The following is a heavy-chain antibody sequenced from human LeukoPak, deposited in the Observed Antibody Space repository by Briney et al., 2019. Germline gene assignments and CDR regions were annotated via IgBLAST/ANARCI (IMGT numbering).Heavy chain of an antibody. CDR1: GGSISSTSYY. J-gene: IGHJ4*02. V-gene: IGHV4-39*01. CDR3: ARRLKVTEHFDY. Sequence: ETPYVTCTVSGGSISSTSYYWGCIRQPPGKGLEWIGSIYYTGSTYYNPSLYTRVTMSVDTSKNQFSLKLSSVTAADTAVYYCARRLKVTEHFDYWGQGTLVTVSS. CDR2: IYYTGST. D-gene: IGHD2-21*02.